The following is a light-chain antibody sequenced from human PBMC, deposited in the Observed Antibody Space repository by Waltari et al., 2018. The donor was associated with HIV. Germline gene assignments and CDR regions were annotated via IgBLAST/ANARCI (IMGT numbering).Light chain of an antibody. CDR1: QSLYVTSNKNS. Sequence: DIVITQSPDSLAVSLGGRAPLMSKSSQSLYVTSNKNSLAWYQQKPGHPPVLLIYWASNRNSGVPDRFSGSWSGTDFTLTISSLQAEDVAVYYCQQYYTTPYTFGQGTKLGIK. V-gene: IGKV4-1*01. CDR3: QQYYTTPYT. CDR2: WAS. J-gene: IGKJ2*01.